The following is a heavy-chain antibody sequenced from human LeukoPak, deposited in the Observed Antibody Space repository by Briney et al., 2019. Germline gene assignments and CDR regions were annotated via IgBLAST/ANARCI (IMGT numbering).Heavy chain of an antibody. Sequence: PSETLSLTCTVSGGSISSYYWSWIRQPPGKGLEWIGYIYYSGSTNYNPSLKSRVTISVDTSKNQFSLKLSSVTAVDTAVYYCARGRAHYYDSSGYYDYWGQGTLVTVSS. D-gene: IGHD3-22*01. CDR2: IYYSGST. CDR1: GGSISSYY. V-gene: IGHV4-59*01. J-gene: IGHJ4*02. CDR3: ARGRAHYYDSSGYYDY.